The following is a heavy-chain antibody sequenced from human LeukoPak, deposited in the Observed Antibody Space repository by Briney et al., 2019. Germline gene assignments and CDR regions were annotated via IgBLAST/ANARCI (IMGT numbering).Heavy chain of an antibody. Sequence: SETLSLTCTVSGGSISNYYWSGIRQPPGKGLEWIGYIHYSGSTNYNPSLKSRVTISVDTSKSQLSLKLSSVTAADTAVYYCASQPLTTGGGLSFWGQRTLVTVSS. J-gene: IGHJ4*02. D-gene: IGHD4-17*01. CDR1: GGSISNYY. CDR2: IHYSGST. V-gene: IGHV4-59*01. CDR3: ASQPLTTGGGLSF.